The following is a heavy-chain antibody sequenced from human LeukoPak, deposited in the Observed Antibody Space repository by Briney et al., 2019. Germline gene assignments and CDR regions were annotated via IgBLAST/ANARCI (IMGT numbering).Heavy chain of an antibody. CDR2: IYYSGST. Sequence: SQTLSLTCSVSGDSISSRDYYWSWIRQPPGKGLEWIGYIYYSGSTSYNPSLKSRVTISVDTSKNQFSLRLSSVTAADTAVYYCASGFYYYDSSGPDGENFDYWGQGTLVTVSS. CDR3: ASGFYYYDSSGPDGENFDY. V-gene: IGHV4-30-4*08. CDR1: GDSISSRDYY. D-gene: IGHD3-22*01. J-gene: IGHJ4*02.